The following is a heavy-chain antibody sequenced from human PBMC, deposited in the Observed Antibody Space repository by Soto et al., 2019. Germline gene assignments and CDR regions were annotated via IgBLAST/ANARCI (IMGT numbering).Heavy chain of an antibody. CDR3: ARVYGSGVNWFDP. J-gene: IGHJ5*02. Sequence: PSETLSLTCTVSGGSISSYYWSWIRQPPGKGLEWIGYIYYSGSTNYNPSLKSRVTISVDTSKNQFSLKLSSVTAADTAVYYCARVYGSGVNWFDPWGQGTLVTVS. D-gene: IGHD3-10*01. CDR2: IYYSGST. V-gene: IGHV4-59*08. CDR1: GGSISSYY.